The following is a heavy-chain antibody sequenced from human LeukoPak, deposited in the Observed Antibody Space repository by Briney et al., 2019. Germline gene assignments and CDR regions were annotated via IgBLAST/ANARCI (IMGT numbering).Heavy chain of an antibody. CDR3: ARTRRYCGGDCYSPESYYYHYMDV. V-gene: IGHV4-39*07. CDR1: GGSISSSSYY. Sequence: SETLSLTCTVSGGSISSSSYYWGWIRQPPGKGLEWIGSIYYSGSTYYNPSLKSRVTISVDTSKNQFSLKLSSVTAADTAVYYCARTRRYCGGDCYSPESYYYHYMDVWGKGTTVTISS. D-gene: IGHD2-21*02. CDR2: IYYSGST. J-gene: IGHJ6*03.